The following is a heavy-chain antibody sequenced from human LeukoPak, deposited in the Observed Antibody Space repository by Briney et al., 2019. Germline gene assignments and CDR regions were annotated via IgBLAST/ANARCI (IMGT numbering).Heavy chain of an antibody. CDR3: AREYSSSSRYNWFDP. D-gene: IGHD6-6*01. Sequence: ASVKVSCKASGYTFTSYYMHWVRQAPGQGLEWMGWISAYNGNTNYAQKLQGRVTMTTDTSTSTAYMELRSLRSDDTAVYYCAREYSSSSRYNWFDPWGQGTLVTVSS. CDR2: ISAYNGNT. CDR1: GYTFTSYY. V-gene: IGHV1-18*04. J-gene: IGHJ5*02.